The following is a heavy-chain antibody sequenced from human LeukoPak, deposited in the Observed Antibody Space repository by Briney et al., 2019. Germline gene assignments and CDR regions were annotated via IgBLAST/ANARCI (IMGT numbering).Heavy chain of an antibody. V-gene: IGHV1-18*01. CDR1: EYTCTSYG. J-gene: IGHJ4*02. Sequence: ASVKVSCKASEYTCTSYGITWVRQAPGQGLEWMGWISGYNGDTNYVQKLQGRVTMTTDTSTNTAYMELRSLRSDDTAVYYCARVRGYCSSNSCYTKPFFDYWGQGTLVTVSS. D-gene: IGHD2-2*02. CDR3: ARVRGYCSSNSCYTKPFFDY. CDR2: ISGYNGDT.